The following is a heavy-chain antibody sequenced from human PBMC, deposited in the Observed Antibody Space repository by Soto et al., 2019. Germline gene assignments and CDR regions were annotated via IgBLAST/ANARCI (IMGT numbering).Heavy chain of an antibody. D-gene: IGHD6-13*01. J-gene: IGHJ4*02. CDR2: ISGSGGST. CDR3: AKGLRAAAGLFYFDY. CDR1: GGSISSSSYY. V-gene: IGHV3-23*01. Sequence: ETLSLTCTVSGGSISSSSYYWGWIRQPPGKGLEWVSAISGSGGSTYYADSVKGRFTISRDNSKNTLYLQMNSLRAEDTAVYYCAKGLRAAAGLFYFDYWGQGTLVTVSS.